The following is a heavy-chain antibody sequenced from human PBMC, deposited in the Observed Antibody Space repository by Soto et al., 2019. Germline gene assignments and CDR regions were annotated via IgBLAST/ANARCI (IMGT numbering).Heavy chain of an antibody. D-gene: IGHD2-15*01. CDR2: INPNSGGT. CDR3: ARESCGSCYSGWMGSILYYYYGMDV. V-gene: IGHV1-2*04. Sequence: ASVKVSCKASGYTFTGYYMHWVRQAPGQGLEWMGWINPNSGGTNYAQKFQGWVTMTRDTSISTAYMELSRLRSDDTAVYYCARESCGSCYSGWMGSILYYYYGMDVWGQGTKVTVSS. CDR1: GYTFTGYY. J-gene: IGHJ6*02.